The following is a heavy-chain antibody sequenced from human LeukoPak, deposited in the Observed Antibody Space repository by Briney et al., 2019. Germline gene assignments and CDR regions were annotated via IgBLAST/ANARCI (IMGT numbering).Heavy chain of an antibody. D-gene: IGHD4-23*01. CDR2: ISGSGGST. CDR3: AKDSEATITPLSAFDI. CDR1: GFSFRNYA. Sequence: GGSLRLSCATSGFSFRNYAISWVRQAPGKGLEWVSSISGSGGSTYSADSVKGRFTISRENSNNALYLQMNSLRADDTAMYYCAKDSEATITPLSAFDIWGQGTMVTVSS. J-gene: IGHJ3*02. V-gene: IGHV3-23*01.